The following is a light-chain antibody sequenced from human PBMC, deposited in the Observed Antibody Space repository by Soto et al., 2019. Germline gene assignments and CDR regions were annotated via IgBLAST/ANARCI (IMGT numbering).Light chain of an antibody. CDR1: SSDVGGYNY. J-gene: IGLJ1*01. Sequence: QSALTQPASVSGSPGQSITISCTGTSSDVGGYNYVSWYQQHPGKAPKLMVTDVSNRPSGVANRFSGSKSGNTASLTISGLQAEDEADYYCSSYTSGSTPSVFGTGTKLTVL. V-gene: IGLV2-14*03. CDR2: DVS. CDR3: SSYTSGSTPSV.